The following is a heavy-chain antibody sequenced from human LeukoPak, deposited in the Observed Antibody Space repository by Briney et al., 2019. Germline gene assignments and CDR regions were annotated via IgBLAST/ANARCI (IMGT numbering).Heavy chain of an antibody. Sequence: GGSLRLSCAASVFTFSSYAMSWVRQAPGKGLEWVSAISGSGGSTYYADSVKGRFTISRDNSKNTLYLQMNSLRAEDTAVYYCARKRGIAGAKYYFDYWGQGTLVTVSS. D-gene: IGHD6-13*01. CDR3: ARKRGIAGAKYYFDY. V-gene: IGHV3-23*01. CDR2: ISGSGGST. J-gene: IGHJ4*02. CDR1: VFTFSSYA.